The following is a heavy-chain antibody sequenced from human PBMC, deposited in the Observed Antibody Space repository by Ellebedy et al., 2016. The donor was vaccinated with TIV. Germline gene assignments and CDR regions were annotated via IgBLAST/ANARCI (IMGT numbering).Heavy chain of an antibody. CDR1: GFTFSDYY. V-gene: IGHV3-11*01. D-gene: IGHD5-18*01. Sequence: PGGSLRLSCAASGFTFSDYYMSWIRQAPGKGLEWVSYISSSGSTIYYAASVKGRFTISRDNAKNSLYLQMNSLRAEDTAVYYCAREGDTAMVHGMDVWGQGTTVTVSS. CDR3: AREGDTAMVHGMDV. CDR2: ISSSGSTI. J-gene: IGHJ6*02.